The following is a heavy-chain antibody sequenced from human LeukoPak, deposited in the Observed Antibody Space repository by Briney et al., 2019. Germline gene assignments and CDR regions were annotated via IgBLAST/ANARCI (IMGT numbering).Heavy chain of an antibody. Sequence: SETLSLTCAVSGGSISSGGYSWSWIRQPPGTGLEWIGYIYHSGSTYYNPSLKSRVTISVDRSKNQFSLKLSSVTAADTAVYYCASYGDYGDAFDIWGQGTMVTVSS. CDR1: GGSISSGGYS. CDR2: IYHSGST. CDR3: ASYGDYGDAFDI. D-gene: IGHD4-17*01. V-gene: IGHV4-30-2*01. J-gene: IGHJ3*02.